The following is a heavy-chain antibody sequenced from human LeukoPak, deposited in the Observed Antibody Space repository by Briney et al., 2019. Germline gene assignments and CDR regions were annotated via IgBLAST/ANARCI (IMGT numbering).Heavy chain of an antibody. CDR2: INGSGGSP. V-gene: IGHV3-23*01. J-gene: IGHJ5*02. Sequence: HAGGSLRLSCAASGFTFSSSAMSWVRQAPGKGLEWVSAINGSGGSPHYADSVKGRFTISRDNSKNTLYLQMNSLRAEDAAVYYCAKDSTVTSSYWFDPWGQGTLVTVSS. CDR3: AKDSTVTSSYWFDP. CDR1: GFTFSSSA. D-gene: IGHD4-17*01.